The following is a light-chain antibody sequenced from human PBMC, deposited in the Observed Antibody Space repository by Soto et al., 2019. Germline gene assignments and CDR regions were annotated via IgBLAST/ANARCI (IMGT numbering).Light chain of an antibody. CDR3: QQYGSRT. CDR2: GAS. CDR1: QSVSSSY. J-gene: IGKJ5*01. Sequence: EIVLTQSPGTLSLSPGEIATLCCRASQSVSSSYLAWYQQKPGQAPRLLIYGASSRATGIPDRFSCSGSGTDFTLTISRLEPEYLAVYYCQQYGSRTFGQGTRLEIK. V-gene: IGKV3-20*01.